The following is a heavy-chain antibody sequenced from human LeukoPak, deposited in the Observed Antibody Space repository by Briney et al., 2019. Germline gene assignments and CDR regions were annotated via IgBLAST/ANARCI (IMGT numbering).Heavy chain of an antibody. CDR2: ISSSSSTI. V-gene: IGHV3-48*01. D-gene: IGHD3-22*01. CDR3: AREVVYYFDY. J-gene: IGHJ4*02. Sequence: GSLRLSCAASGFTFSSYSMNWVRQAPGKGLEWVSYISSSSSTIYYADSVKGRFTISRDNAKNSLYLQMNSLRAEDTAVYYCAREVVYYFDYWGQGTLVTVSS. CDR1: GFTFSSYS.